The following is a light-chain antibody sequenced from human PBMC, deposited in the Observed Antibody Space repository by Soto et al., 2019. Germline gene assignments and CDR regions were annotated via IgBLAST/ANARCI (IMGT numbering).Light chain of an antibody. CDR2: AAS. J-gene: IGKJ1*01. CDR3: QQYGRSPWT. Sequence: EIVLTQSPGTLSLSPGERVTLSCRASQSVASNYLAWYQQKPGQSPRLLIYAASGRATGIPDRFSGSGSGTDFTLTISRLEPEDFAVYYCQQYGRSPWTFGQGTKVAIK. V-gene: IGKV3-20*01. CDR1: QSVASNY.